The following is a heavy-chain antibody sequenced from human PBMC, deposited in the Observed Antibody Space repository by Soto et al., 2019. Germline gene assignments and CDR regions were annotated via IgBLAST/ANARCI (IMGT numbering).Heavy chain of an antibody. V-gene: IGHV3-21*01. CDR2: ISSSSSYI. J-gene: IGHJ4*02. D-gene: IGHD3-3*01. CDR3: ARDISEGYDFWSGYYKYYFDY. Sequence: GESLKISCAASGFTFSSYSMNWVRQAPGKGLEWVSSISSSSSYIYYADSVKGRFTISRDNAKNSLYLQMNSLRAEDTAVYYCARDISEGYDFWSGYYKYYFDYWGQGTLVTVSS. CDR1: GFTFSSYS.